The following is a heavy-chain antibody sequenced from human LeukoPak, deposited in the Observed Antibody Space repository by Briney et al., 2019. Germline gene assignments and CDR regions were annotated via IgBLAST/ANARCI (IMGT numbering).Heavy chain of an antibody. D-gene: IGHD1-14*01. V-gene: IGHV3-23*01. J-gene: IGHJ3*02. CDR3: AKGGSLRYYAFDI. Sequence: PGGSLRLSCAASGFTFSGYAMTWVRQAPGKGLEWVAAISGSGGNTFYADSVKGRFTISRDNSKNTPYLQMNSLRAEDTAIYYCAKGGSLRYYAFDIWGQGTMVPVSS. CDR1: GFTFSGYA. CDR2: ISGSGGNT.